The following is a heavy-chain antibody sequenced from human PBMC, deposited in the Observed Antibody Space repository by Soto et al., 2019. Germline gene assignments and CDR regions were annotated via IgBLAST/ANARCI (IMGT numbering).Heavy chain of an antibody. J-gene: IGHJ6*02. Sequence: GSLRLSCEASGFVFSTYSMNWVRQAPGKGLEWISYISSTSGTIYYADSVKGRFTIFRDNAKNSLFLQMNGLRDDDTAVYYCANQKIRFSVAGTLYGLGVWGQGTTVTVSS. D-gene: IGHD6-19*01. CDR1: GFVFSTYS. V-gene: IGHV3-48*02. CDR3: ANQKIRFSVAGTLYGLGV. CDR2: ISSTSGTI.